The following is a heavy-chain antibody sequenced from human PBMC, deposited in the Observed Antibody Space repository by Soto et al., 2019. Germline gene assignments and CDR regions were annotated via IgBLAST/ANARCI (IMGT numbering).Heavy chain of an antibody. CDR3: ARARRGIIAAAFTSIDY. CDR2: INHSGRT. CDR1: GGSFSGYY. Sequence: QVQLQQWGAGLLKPSETLSLTCAVYGGSFSGYYWSWIRQPPGKGLEWIGEINHSGRTNYNPTLKLRVTISVDTSKNQFSMKLSAVTAADTAVYYCARARRGIIAAAFTSIDYWGQGTLVTVSS. V-gene: IGHV4-34*01. D-gene: IGHD6-13*01. J-gene: IGHJ4*02.